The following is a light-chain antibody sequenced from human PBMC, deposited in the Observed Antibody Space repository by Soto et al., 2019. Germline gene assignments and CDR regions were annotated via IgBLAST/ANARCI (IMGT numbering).Light chain of an antibody. CDR3: QQYSTSPWT. V-gene: IGKV4-1*01. J-gene: IGKJ1*01. Sequence: DILMTQSTDSLAVSLGERATIKFRSIHTIFYSSNRKDYLAWYQQKPGQPPRVLIYWASTRESGVPDRFTGSGSGSDFTLTISNLQAEDVAVYYCQQYSTSPWTFGQGTKVDIK. CDR1: HTIFYSSNRKDY. CDR2: WAS.